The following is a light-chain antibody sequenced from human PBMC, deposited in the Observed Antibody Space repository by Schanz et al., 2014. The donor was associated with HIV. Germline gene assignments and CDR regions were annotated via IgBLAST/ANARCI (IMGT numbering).Light chain of an antibody. V-gene: IGKV1-39*01. CDR2: TAS. J-gene: IGKJ4*01. Sequence: IRMTQSPSSFSASTGDRVTITCRASQSISIYLNWYQQKPGKAPKLLIYTASSLQGGVPSRFSGSGSGTDFTLTISSLQPEDFATYSCLQSFRSPLTFGGGTKVEI. CDR3: LQSFRSPLT. CDR1: QSISIY.